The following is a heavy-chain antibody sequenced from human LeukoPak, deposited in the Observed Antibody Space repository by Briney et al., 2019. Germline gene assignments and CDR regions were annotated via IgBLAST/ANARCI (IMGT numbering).Heavy chain of an antibody. CDR2: IYYSGST. Sequence: PSETLSLTCTVSGGSISSYYWSWIRQPPGKGLEWIGYIYYSGSTNYNPSLKSRVTISVDTSKNQFSLKLSSVTAADTAVYYCAATKISIAVAGTGREYFDYWGQGTLVTVSS. CDR1: GGSISSYY. J-gene: IGHJ4*02. D-gene: IGHD6-19*01. V-gene: IGHV4-59*01. CDR3: AATKISIAVAGTGREYFDY.